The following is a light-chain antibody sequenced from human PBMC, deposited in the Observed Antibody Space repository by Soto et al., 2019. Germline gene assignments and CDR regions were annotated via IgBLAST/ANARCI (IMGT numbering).Light chain of an antibody. CDR2: HAS. CDR1: QGISNW. V-gene: IGKV1-5*01. Sequence: DIQMTQSPSTLSASIGDTVTVACRASQGISNWLAWYQQKPGKAPKLLIFHASSLESGVPSRFSGSGSGTDFTLTISSLQPEDVAAYYCQKYNSAPLTFGGGTKVDIK. J-gene: IGKJ4*01. CDR3: QKYNSAPLT.